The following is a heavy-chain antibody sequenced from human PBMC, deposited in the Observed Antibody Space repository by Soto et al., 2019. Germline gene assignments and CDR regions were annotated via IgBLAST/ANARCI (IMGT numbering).Heavy chain of an antibody. Sequence: PSETLSLTCSLSRGSVISDSNAYWGWIRQAPGKGLQWIGSVYYTGSTYYNPFLQSRVTISVDTSRQQFSLTLTSVTAADTAVYYCAKSILSWSRTDYWGLGTLVTVSS. CDR3: AKSILSWSRTDY. J-gene: IGHJ4*02. CDR2: VYYTGST. V-gene: IGHV4-39*01. D-gene: IGHD2-21*01. CDR1: RGSVISDSNAY.